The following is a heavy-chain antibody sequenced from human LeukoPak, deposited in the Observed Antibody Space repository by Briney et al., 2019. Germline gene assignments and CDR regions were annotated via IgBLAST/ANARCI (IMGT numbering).Heavy chain of an antibody. Sequence: GGSLRLSCAASGFTFNIQAMRWVRQAPGEGLEWVSGISGSGESTFYAASVKGRFTFSRDNSKNTLYLQMNSLSADDTAIYYCAKGFYGGYSDYWGQGTLVTVSS. J-gene: IGHJ4*02. V-gene: IGHV3-23*01. CDR2: ISGSGEST. CDR3: AKGFYGGYSDY. CDR1: GFTFNIQA. D-gene: IGHD4-23*01.